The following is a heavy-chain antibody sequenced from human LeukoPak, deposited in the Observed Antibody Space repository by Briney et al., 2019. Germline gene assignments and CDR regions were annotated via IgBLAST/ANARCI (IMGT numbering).Heavy chain of an antibody. Sequence: PSQTLSLTCTVSGGSISSGDYYWRWLRQPPGKGLEWIGYIYYSGSTYYNPSLKSRVTISVDTSKNQFSLKLSSVTAADTAVYYCARESYDYSIFGGMDVWGQGTTVTVSS. CDR3: ARESYDYSIFGGMDV. V-gene: IGHV4-30-4*01. J-gene: IGHJ6*02. CDR2: IYYSGST. CDR1: GGSISSGDYY. D-gene: IGHD4-11*01.